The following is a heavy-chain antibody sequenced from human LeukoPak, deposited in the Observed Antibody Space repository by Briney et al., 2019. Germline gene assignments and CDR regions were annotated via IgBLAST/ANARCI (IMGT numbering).Heavy chain of an antibody. CDR3: AKRYQLLYFDY. V-gene: IGHV3-23*01. D-gene: IGHD2-2*01. CDR2: IGGSGGSK. Sequence: GGSLRLSCAASGFILTNFAMSWVRQAPGKGLEWVSAIGGSGGSKFYADSVKGRFTISRDDSRNTLYLQMNSLRAEDTAVYYCAKRYQLLYFDYWGQGTLVTVSS. CDR1: GFILTNFA. J-gene: IGHJ4*02.